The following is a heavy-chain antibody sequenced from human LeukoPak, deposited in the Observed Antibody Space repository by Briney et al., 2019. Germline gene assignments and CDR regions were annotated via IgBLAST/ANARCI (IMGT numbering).Heavy chain of an antibody. D-gene: IGHD1-26*01. J-gene: IGHJ4*02. V-gene: IGHV3-21*01. CDR3: AREENSGYFGY. CDR1: GFSFSSYS. CDR2: ISSTSRSSYI. Sequence: GGSLRLSCAASGFSFSSYSMNWVRQAPGKGLEWLSSISSTSRSSYIFYAESVKGRFTISRDNTKNSLFLQMNSLVAEDTAVYYCAREENSGYFGYWGQGTLVTVSS.